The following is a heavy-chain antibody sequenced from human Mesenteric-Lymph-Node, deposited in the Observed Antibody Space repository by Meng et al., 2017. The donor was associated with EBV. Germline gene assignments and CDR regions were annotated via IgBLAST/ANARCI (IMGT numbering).Heavy chain of an antibody. CDR3: ANGGSPDY. J-gene: IGHJ4*02. Sequence: EVQLVESGGGLVQRGGSLRLSCAASRFTFSSYAMTWVRQAPGKGLEWVSGLSSSGSSTYYADSVRGRFTISRDNSKNTLYLQMNSLRVEDTAVYYCANGGSPDYWGQGTLVTVYS. CDR2: LSSSGSST. D-gene: IGHD2-15*01. V-gene: IGHV3-23*04. CDR1: RFTFSSYA.